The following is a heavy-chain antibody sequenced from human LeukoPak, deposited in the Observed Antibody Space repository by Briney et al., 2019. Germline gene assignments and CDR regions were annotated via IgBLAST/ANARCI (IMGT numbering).Heavy chain of an antibody. Sequence: GGSLRLSCAASGFTFSNYWTNWVRQAPGKGLEWVANTKTDGSETYYVDSVKGRFTISRDNAKNTLYLQMNGLRAEDTAVYYCARPLASGPDFWGQGTLVTVSS. J-gene: IGHJ4*02. D-gene: IGHD3-3*02. V-gene: IGHV3-7*02. CDR3: ARPLASGPDF. CDR2: TKTDGSET. CDR1: GFTFSNYW.